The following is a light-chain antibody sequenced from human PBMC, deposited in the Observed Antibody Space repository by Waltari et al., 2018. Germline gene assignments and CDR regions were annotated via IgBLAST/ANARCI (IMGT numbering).Light chain of an antibody. V-gene: IGKV1-5*03. Sequence: DIQMTQSPSTLSASVGDRVTITCRASQSVSILLAWYQQKPGKAPKLLIYKSSSLESGVPLRFSGSGSGTEFTLTISGLQPDDFGTYYCQQYQSYSPLTFGQGTKVE. CDR1: QSVSIL. CDR3: QQYQSYSPLT. CDR2: KSS. J-gene: IGKJ1*01.